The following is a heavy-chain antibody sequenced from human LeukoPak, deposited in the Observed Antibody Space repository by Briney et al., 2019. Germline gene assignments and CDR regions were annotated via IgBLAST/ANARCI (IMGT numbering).Heavy chain of an antibody. CDR3: ARAGSRYCGGDCYFDY. Sequence: GGSLRLSCAASGFTFSDYYMSWIRQAPGKGLEWVSYISSSSYTNYADSVKGRFTISRDNAKNSLYLQMNSLRAEDTAVYYCARAGSRYCGGDCYFDYWGQGTLVTVSS. CDR1: GFTFSDYY. D-gene: IGHD2-21*02. V-gene: IGHV3-11*05. J-gene: IGHJ4*02. CDR2: ISSSSYT.